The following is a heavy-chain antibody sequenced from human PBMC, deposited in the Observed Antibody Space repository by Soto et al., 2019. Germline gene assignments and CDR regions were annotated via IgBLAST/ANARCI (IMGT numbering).Heavy chain of an antibody. CDR1: GFTLSSFW. CDR2: INSLGTTT. D-gene: IGHD3-10*01. V-gene: IGHV3-74*01. J-gene: IGHJ5*02. CDR3: ARDLVLGSGSYGS. Sequence: GGSLRLSCAASGFTLSSFWMHWVRQAPGKGLVWVSRINSLGTTTNYADSVKGRFTISRDNAKNTLYLQMNSLRAEDTAVYYCARDLVLGSGSYGSWGQGTLVTVSS.